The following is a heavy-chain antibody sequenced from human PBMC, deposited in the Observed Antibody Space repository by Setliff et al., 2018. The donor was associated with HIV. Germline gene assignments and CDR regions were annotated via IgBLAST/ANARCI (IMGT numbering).Heavy chain of an antibody. Sequence: GASVKVSCKASGGTFSSQDINWVRQATGQGLEWMGWMNPNSGNTGYAPKFQGRVTMTRDTSINTAYMELRSLRSDDTAMYFCARLGSGWSDSYYYAMDIWGQGTTVTVSS. CDR3: ARLGSGWSDSYYYAMDI. J-gene: IGHJ6*02. V-gene: IGHV1-8*01. CDR2: MNPNSGNT. D-gene: IGHD6-19*01. CDR1: GGTFSSQD.